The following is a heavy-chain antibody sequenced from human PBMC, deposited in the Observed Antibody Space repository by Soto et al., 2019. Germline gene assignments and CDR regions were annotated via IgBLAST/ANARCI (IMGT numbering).Heavy chain of an antibody. Sequence: PGGSLRLSCAASGFTFSSYGMHWVRQAPGRWLEWVAVISYDGSNKYYADSVKGRFTISRDNSKNTLYLQMNSLRAEDTVVYYCARGTYSSSWYLNWFDPWGQGTLVTVSS. J-gene: IGHJ5*02. V-gene: IGHV3-30*03. CDR3: ARGTYSSSWYLNWFDP. CDR2: ISYDGSNK. CDR1: GFTFSSYG. D-gene: IGHD6-13*01.